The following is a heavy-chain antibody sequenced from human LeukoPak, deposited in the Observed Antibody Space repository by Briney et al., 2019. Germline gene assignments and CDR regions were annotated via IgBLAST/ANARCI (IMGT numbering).Heavy chain of an antibody. CDR3: ARATSYGANDY. Sequence: ASVKVSCKASGYTFTSYFIHWVRQAPGQGLEWMVIINPSDGGANYAQQFQGRVSMTRDTSTSTVYMELSSLRSEDTAVYYCARATSYGANDYWGQGTLVTVSS. V-gene: IGHV1-46*01. D-gene: IGHD4-17*01. CDR1: GYTFTSYF. CDR2: INPSDGGA. J-gene: IGHJ4*02.